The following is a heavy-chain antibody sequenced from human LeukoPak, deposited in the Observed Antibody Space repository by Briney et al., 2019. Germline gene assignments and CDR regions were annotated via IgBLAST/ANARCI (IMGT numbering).Heavy chain of an antibody. CDR3: ARDLILADSSGSSAHDY. CDR1: GFTFSSYW. V-gene: IGHV3-7*01. D-gene: IGHD2-15*01. Sequence: GGSLRLSCAASGFTFSSYWMSWVRQAPGKGLEWVANIKQDGSEKYYVDSVKGRFTISRDNAKNSLYLQMNSLRAEDTAVYYCARDLILADSSGSSAHDYWGQGTLVTVS. CDR2: IKQDGSEK. J-gene: IGHJ4*02.